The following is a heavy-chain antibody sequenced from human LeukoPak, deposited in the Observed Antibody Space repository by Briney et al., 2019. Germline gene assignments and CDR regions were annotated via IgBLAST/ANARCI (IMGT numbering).Heavy chain of an antibody. CDR3: ARGAAGSYDY. V-gene: IGHV1-18*01. CDR1: GYTFTSYD. D-gene: IGHD6-13*01. Sequence: ASVKVSFKASGYTFTSYDISWVRQAPGQGLQWMGWISTYNSNTNQAEKLQGRITMTTDTSTSTAYMEQRSLRSDDAAVYYCARGAAGSYDYWGQGTLVTVSS. CDR2: ISTYNSNT. J-gene: IGHJ4*02.